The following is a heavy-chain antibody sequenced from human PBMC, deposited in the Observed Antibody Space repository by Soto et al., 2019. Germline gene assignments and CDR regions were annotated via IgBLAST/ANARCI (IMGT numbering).Heavy chain of an antibody. CDR1: GFSLSTYGVG. Sequence: QITLKESGPTLVKPTQTLTLTCTFSGFSLSTYGVGVGWIRQPPGKALKWLALIYWDDDKRYSPSLKSRLTITKDTSKNQVVLTVTNMDPVDTATYYCAHGTGSWGEYGMDVWGQGTTVTVSS. CDR3: AHGTGSWGEYGMDV. J-gene: IGHJ6*02. CDR2: IYWDDDK. D-gene: IGHD1-26*01. V-gene: IGHV2-5*02.